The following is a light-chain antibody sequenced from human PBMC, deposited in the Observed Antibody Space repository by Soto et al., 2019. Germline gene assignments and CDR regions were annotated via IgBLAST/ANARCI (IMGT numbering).Light chain of an antibody. V-gene: IGLV2-8*01. CDR3: CSYADNTDYV. CDR1: TSNILRNY. CDR2: EVT. Sequence: QSVLTQPPSASGNPGQRPTISCSGSTSNILRNYVYWYQQHPGKAPKLMIYEVTRRPSGVPDRFSGSKSGNTASLNVSGLQAEDEADYYCCSYADNTDYVFGTGTKVTVL. J-gene: IGLJ1*01.